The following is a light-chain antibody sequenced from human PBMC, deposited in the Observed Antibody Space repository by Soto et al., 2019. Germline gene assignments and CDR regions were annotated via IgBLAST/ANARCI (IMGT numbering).Light chain of an antibody. CDR2: GAS. CDR1: QSLSSSF. Sequence: EIVLTQFPGTLSLSPGARATLSCRASQSLSSSFLAWFQQKPGQAPRLLIYGASSRATGIPDRFSGRGSGTDFTLTISRLEPEDFAVYYCQHYGSSPTFGQGAKVEIK. CDR3: QHYGSSPT. V-gene: IGKV3-20*01. J-gene: IGKJ2*01.